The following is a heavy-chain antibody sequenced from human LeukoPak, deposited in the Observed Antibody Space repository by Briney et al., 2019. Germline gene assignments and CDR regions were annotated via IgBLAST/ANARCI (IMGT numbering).Heavy chain of an antibody. V-gene: IGHV1-2*02. Sequence: ASVKVSCKASGYTFTGYYIQWIRQAPGQGLEWMGWINPKSGGTNSAQGFQGRVTMTRDTSISTAYMELTRLTSDDTAVYYCAREREFRYYSDSSAYYRQLVDFWGQGTLVTVSS. CDR2: INPKSGGT. J-gene: IGHJ4*02. CDR3: AREREFRYYSDSSAYYRQLVDF. CDR1: GYTFTGYY. D-gene: IGHD3-22*01.